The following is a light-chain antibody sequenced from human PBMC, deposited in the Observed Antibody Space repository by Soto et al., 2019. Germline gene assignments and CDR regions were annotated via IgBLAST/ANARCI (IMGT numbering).Light chain of an antibody. V-gene: IGLV2-14*01. CDR1: SSDVGDYNY. CDR2: DVS. J-gene: IGLJ1*01. CDR3: SSYTSSSTLV. Sequence: QSALTQPASVSGSPGQSITISCTGTSSDVGDYNYVSWYQQQPGKAPNVMIYDVSNRPAGVSNPFSGSKSGNTASLTISGLEAEDEAYYYGSSYTSSSTLVFGTGTKLTVL.